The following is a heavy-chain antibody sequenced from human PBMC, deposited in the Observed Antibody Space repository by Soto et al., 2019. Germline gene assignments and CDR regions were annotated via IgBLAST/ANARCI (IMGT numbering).Heavy chain of an antibody. CDR1: RGTFSSYA. J-gene: IGHJ4*02. D-gene: IGHD6-19*01. CDR2: IIPIFGTA. Sequence: QVQLVQSGAEVKKPGSSVKVSCKASRGTFSSYAISWVRQAPGQGLEWMGGIIPIFGTANYAQKFQGRVTITADESTSTAYMELSSLRSEDTAVYYCASLNNRGFLGYSSGWDDYWGQGTLVTVSS. CDR3: ASLNNRGFLGYSSGWDDY. V-gene: IGHV1-69*01.